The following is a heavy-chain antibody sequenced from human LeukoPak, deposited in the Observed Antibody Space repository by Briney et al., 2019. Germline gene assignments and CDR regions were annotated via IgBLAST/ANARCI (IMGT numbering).Heavy chain of an antibody. CDR1: GYTFTGKY. V-gene: IGHV1-2*02. D-gene: IGHD2-2*01. J-gene: IGHJ3*02. Sequence: ASVKVSCKASGYTFTGKYMHWVRQAPGQGLEWMGWINADGGGTRYPQKFQGRVTMTRDTSITTAYMELYSLTSDDTAVYFCAPDPVVVRNSMNAFDIWGQGTMVTVSS. CDR3: APDPVVVRNSMNAFDI. CDR2: INADGGGT.